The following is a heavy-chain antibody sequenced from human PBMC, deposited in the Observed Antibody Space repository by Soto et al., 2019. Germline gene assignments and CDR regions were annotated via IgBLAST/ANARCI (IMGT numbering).Heavy chain of an antibody. CDR3: ARLEGLATISYYFDF. CDR1: GDSINSDKYY. CDR2: IYFRGNT. V-gene: IGHV4-39*01. D-gene: IGHD3-9*01. J-gene: IGHJ4*02. Sequence: QLQLQESGPGLVKPSETLSLTCSFSGDSINSDKYYWGWIRQPPVKGLEWIGSIYFRGNTYYNPSLQTRVTISLDKSKSQFSPKLNSVTAADSAVYFCARLEGLATISYYFDFWGQGALVTVSS.